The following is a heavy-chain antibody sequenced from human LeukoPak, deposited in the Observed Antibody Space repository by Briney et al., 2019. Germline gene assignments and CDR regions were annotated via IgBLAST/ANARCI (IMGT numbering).Heavy chain of an antibody. CDR1: GGTFSSYA. D-gene: IGHD2-2*02. J-gene: IGHJ3*02. V-gene: IGHV1-69*13. CDR2: IIPIFGTA. Sequence: GASVKVSCKASGGTFSSYAISWVRQAPGQGLEWMGGIIPIFGTANYAQKFQGSVTITADESTSTAYMELSSLRSEDTAVYYCARGIVVVPAAIGSEYAFDIWGQGTMVTVSS. CDR3: ARGIVVVPAAIGSEYAFDI.